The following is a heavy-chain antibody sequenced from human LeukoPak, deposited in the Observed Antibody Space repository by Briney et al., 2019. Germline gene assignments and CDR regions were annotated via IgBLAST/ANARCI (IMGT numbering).Heavy chain of an antibody. D-gene: IGHD2-15*01. V-gene: IGHV3-7*01. CDR3: SRDLGVCSGGTCYPVYDY. J-gene: IGHJ4*02. CDR2: IKEDCSER. Sequence: PGWSLRLTCPASGSIVIRYWMTSLRQAPGKGLEGVADIKEDCSERRYGDSVKSRFTISRDNAENSLYLQMNSLRAEDTAIYHGSRDLGVCSGGTCYPVYDYWGQGIPVTVSS. CDR1: GSIVIRYW.